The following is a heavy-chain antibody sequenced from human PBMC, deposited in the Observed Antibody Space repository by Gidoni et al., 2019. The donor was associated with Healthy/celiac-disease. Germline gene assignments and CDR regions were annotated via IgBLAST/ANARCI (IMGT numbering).Heavy chain of an antibody. Sequence: QVQLVESGGGVVQPGRSLRLSCAASGFTFSSYAMHWVRQAPGKGLEWVAVISYDGSNKYYADSVKGRFTISRDNSKNTLYLQMNSLRAEDTAVYYCARPVYGGRIGGFDACDIWGQGTMVTVSS. CDR1: GFTFSSYA. CDR2: ISYDGSNK. D-gene: IGHD4-17*01. V-gene: IGHV3-30-3*01. CDR3: ARPVYGGRIGGFDACDI. J-gene: IGHJ3*02.